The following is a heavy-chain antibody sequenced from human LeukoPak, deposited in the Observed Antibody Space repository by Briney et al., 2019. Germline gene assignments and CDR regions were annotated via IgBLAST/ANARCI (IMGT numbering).Heavy chain of an antibody. CDR3: AKEAVAAGPHYFDY. J-gene: IGHJ4*02. CDR2: IYHSGST. Sequence: SGTLSLTCAVSGGSISSGNWWSWVRQPPGKGLEWIWEIYHSGSTNYNPSLKSRVTISVDKSKNQFSLNLTSVTAADTAVYFCAKEAVAAGPHYFDYWGQGTLVTVSS. V-gene: IGHV4-4*02. D-gene: IGHD2-15*01. CDR1: GGSISSGNW.